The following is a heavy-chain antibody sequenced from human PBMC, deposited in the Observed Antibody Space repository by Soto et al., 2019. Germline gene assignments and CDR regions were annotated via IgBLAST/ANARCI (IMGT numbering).Heavy chain of an antibody. D-gene: IGHD3-10*01. CDR2: INHSGST. J-gene: IGHJ3*02. CDR1: GGSFSGYY. Sequence: SETLSLTCAVYGGSFSGYYWSWIRQPPGKGLEWIGEINHSGSTNYNPSLKSRVTISVDTSKNQFSLKLSCVTAADTAVYYCARARYPHAITMVRGVTGAFDIWGQGTMVTVSS. CDR3: ARARYPHAITMVRGVTGAFDI. V-gene: IGHV4-34*01.